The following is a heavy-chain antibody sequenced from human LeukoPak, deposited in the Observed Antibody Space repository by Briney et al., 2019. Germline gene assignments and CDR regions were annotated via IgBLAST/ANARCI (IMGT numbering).Heavy chain of an antibody. Sequence: GGSLRLSCAASGFTFSRSAMSWVRQAPGKGPEWVSTISGSGDTTYYADSVRGRFTISRDNSKNTLYLQMNSLRAEDTAVYYCATLIAAAGTWGQGTLVTVSS. D-gene: IGHD6-13*01. CDR1: GFTFSRSA. J-gene: IGHJ5*02. V-gene: IGHV3-23*01. CDR2: ISGSGDTT. CDR3: ATLIAAAGT.